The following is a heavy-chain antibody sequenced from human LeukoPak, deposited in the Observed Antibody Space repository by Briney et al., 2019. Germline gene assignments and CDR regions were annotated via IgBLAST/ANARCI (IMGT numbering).Heavy chain of an antibody. Sequence: GGSLRLSCAASGSAFSRSWIHWVRQAPGKGVVWVSHINNDASRTTYADSVRGRFTISRDNAKNTVSLQMNSLRAEDTAVYYCASDGAYAMAVWGQGTTVTVSS. D-gene: IGHD1-26*01. V-gene: IGHV3-74*01. CDR2: INNDASRT. J-gene: IGHJ6*02. CDR3: ASDGAYAMAV. CDR1: GSAFSRSW.